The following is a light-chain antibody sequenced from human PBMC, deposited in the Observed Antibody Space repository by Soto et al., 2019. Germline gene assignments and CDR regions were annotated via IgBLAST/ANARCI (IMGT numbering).Light chain of an antibody. Sequence: QSALTQPPSASGSPGQSVTISCTGTSRDVGGYNFVSWYQQYPGKVPKLMVYEVNKRPSGVPDRFSGSKSGTTASLTVSGLQADDEADYYCNSYAVGNNVFGTGTKLTVL. V-gene: IGLV2-8*01. CDR3: NSYAVGNNV. J-gene: IGLJ1*01. CDR2: EVN. CDR1: SRDVGGYNF.